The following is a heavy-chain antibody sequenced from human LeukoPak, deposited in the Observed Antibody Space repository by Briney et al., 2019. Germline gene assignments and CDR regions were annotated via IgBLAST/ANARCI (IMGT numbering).Heavy chain of an antibody. CDR2: IKRDGSEK. J-gene: IGHJ4*02. V-gene: IGHV3-7*01. CDR3: ARLDGFNY. Sequence: PGGSLRLSCAASGFTFGTYCMTWVRQAPGKGLEWVANIKRDGSEKYYADSVKGRFTISRDNAKNSLFLQMNSLRVEDTAVYYCARLDGFNYWGQGTLVTVSS. D-gene: IGHD5-24*01. CDR1: GFTFGTYC.